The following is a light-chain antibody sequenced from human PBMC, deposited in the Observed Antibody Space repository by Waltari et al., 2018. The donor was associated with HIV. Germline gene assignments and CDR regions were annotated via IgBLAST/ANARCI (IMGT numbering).Light chain of an antibody. Sequence: QSALSQPASVSASPGQSVAISCSGSASDIGRYTYVSWYQQHPDKTPRLILFDVNNRPSEISDRFSGSKSGTTASLTISTVETDDEADYYCASYTVNSTGVFGSGTKLTVL. J-gene: IGLJ1*01. V-gene: IGLV2-14*03. CDR1: ASDIGRYTY. CDR2: DVN. CDR3: ASYTVNSTGV.